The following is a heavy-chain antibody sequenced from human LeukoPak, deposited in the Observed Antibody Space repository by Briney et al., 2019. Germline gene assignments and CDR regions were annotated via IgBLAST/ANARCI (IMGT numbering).Heavy chain of an antibody. Sequence: GGSLRLSCAASGLTFSSHAMHWVRQAPGKGLEWVAVTSQDGSDRHYTDTVKGRFTISRDNSRNTLYLQMNSLRAGDTAVYYCARELADWGQGTLVTVSS. CDR2: TSQDGSDR. J-gene: IGHJ4*02. CDR1: GLTFSSHA. V-gene: IGHV3-30-3*01. CDR3: ARELAD.